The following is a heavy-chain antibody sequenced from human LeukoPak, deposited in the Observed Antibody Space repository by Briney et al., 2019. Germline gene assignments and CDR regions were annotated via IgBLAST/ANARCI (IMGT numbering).Heavy chain of an antibody. CDR2: ISYDGRNQ. V-gene: IGHV3-30*18. D-gene: IGHD3-10*01. Sequence: GRSLRLSCAASGFTFSNYGMHWVRQAPGKGVEWVAVISYDGRNQYYADSVKGRFTIPRDNSKNTLYLQMNSLRAEDTAVYYCAKDASGMVGVINFWGQGTLVTVSS. J-gene: IGHJ4*02. CDR3: AKDASGMVGVINF. CDR1: GFTFSNYG.